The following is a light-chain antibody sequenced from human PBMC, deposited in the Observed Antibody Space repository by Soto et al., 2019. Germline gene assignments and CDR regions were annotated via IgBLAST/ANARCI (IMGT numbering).Light chain of an antibody. CDR3: LQDFSYPRT. CDR2: GAS. V-gene: IGKV1-6*01. CDR1: ENINKR. J-gene: IGKJ1*01. Sequence: IQMTQSPLTLSASVGDRGTITCRASENINKRLAWHQQSPGKAPKVLIVGASTLQSGVPSRFSGSGSGTDFTLTISSLQPEDSATYYCLQDFSYPRTFGQGTKVDIK.